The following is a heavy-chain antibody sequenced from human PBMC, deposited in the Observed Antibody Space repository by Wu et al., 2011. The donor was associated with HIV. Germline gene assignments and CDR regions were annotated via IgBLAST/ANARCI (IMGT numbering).Heavy chain of an antibody. CDR2: ISAYNGDL. Sequence: QIQLVQSGTEVKKPGASVKVSCKASGYTFTNYGINWIRQAPGQGLEWMGWISAYNGDLNYAQKFQGRVTMTTDTSTSTAFMELRSLKSDDTAVYYCARDPYSSSFYYYYFMDVWGKGTTVTVSS. CDR3: ARDPYSSSFYYYYFMDV. CDR1: GYTFTNYG. D-gene: IGHD6-6*01. J-gene: IGHJ6*03. V-gene: IGHV1-18*01.